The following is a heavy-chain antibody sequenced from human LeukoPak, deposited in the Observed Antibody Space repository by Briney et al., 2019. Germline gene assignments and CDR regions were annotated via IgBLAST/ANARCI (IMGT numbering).Heavy chain of an antibody. CDR3: ARDQYSGSLDY. Sequence: TSETLSLTCTVSGGSISSYYWTWIRQPAGKGLEWIGRFYSTGSTNYNPPLKSRVTMSVDTSKIQFSLKLSSVTAADTAVYYCARDQYSGSLDYWGQGTLVTVSS. V-gene: IGHV4-4*07. CDR2: FYSTGST. CDR1: GGSISSYY. J-gene: IGHJ4*02. D-gene: IGHD1-26*01.